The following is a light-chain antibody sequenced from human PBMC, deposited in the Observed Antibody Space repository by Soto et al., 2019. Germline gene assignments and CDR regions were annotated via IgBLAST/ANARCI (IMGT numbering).Light chain of an antibody. V-gene: IGLV2-23*02. CDR2: EVN. CDR1: SSEFGTYTL. Sequence: DLTQPASGSWSPGQSITISCTGTSSEFGTYTLVSWHQQHPGKAPKLVIYEVNKRPAGVSKRFSGSRSGDTASLTISGLQADDEADYYCSSYAGPITFYVFGTGTKVTVI. J-gene: IGLJ1*01. CDR3: SSYAGPITFYV.